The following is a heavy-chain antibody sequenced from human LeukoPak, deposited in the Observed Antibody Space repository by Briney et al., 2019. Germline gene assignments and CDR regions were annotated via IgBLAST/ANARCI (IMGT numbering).Heavy chain of an antibody. J-gene: IGHJ4*02. CDR3: ARSYYGSGSYVVCLDY. CDR1: GFTFSSYS. V-gene: IGHV3-48*04. CDR2: ISSSSSTI. D-gene: IGHD3-10*01. Sequence: GGSLRLSCAASGFTFSSYSMNWVRQAPGKGLEWVSYISSSSSTIYYADSVKGRFTISRDNAKNSLYLQMNSLRAEDTAVCYCARSYYGSGSYVVCLDYWGQGTLVTVSS.